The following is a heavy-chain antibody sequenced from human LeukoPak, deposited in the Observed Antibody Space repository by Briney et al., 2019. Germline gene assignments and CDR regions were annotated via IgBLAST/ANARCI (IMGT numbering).Heavy chain of an antibody. V-gene: IGHV5-51*01. D-gene: IGHD1-26*01. Sequence: GEPLKISGKGSGYSFTSYWSGGVRQMPGKGLEWMGIIYPGDSDTRYSPSFQGQVTISADKSISTAYLQWSSLKASDTAMYYCARPRGSYWEFDYWGQGTLVTVSS. J-gene: IGHJ4*02. CDR1: GYSFTSYW. CDR3: ARPRGSYWEFDY. CDR2: IYPGDSDT.